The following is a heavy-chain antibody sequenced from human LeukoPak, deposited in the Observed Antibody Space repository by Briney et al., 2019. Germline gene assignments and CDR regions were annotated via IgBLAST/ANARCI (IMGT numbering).Heavy chain of an antibody. CDR2: ISSSGSTI. CDR3: ARFGALVAVAGTAY. CDR1: GFTFSSYE. V-gene: IGHV3-48*03. J-gene: IGHJ4*02. Sequence: GGSLRLSCAASGFTFSSYEMNWVRQAPGKGLEWVSYISSSGSTIYYADSVKGRFTISRDNAKNSLYLQMNSLRAEDAAVYYCARFGALVAVAGTAYWGQGTLVTVSS. D-gene: IGHD6-19*01.